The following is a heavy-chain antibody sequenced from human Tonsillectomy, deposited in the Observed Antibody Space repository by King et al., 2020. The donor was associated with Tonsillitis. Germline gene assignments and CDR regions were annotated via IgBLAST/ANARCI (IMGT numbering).Heavy chain of an antibody. J-gene: IGHJ1*01. V-gene: IGHV4-34*01. CDR1: GGSFSGYY. CDR3: ARADYGDYSFQH. CDR2: INHSGST. Sequence: VQLQQWGAGLLKPSETLSLTCAVYGGSFSGYYWSWIRQPPGKGLEWIGEINHSGSTNYNPSLKSRVTISVDTSKNQFSLKLSSVTAADTAVYYCARADYGDYSFQHWGQGTLVTVSS. D-gene: IGHD4-17*01.